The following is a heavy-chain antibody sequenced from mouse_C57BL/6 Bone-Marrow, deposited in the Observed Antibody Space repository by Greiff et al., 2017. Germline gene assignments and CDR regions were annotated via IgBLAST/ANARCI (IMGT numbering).Heavy chain of an antibody. CDR2: IWSDGST. J-gene: IGHJ4*01. CDR3: ARHTLVYYGSSYVPHYYAMDY. CDR1: GFSLTSYG. D-gene: IGHD1-1*01. Sequence: VQRVESGPGLVAPSQSLSITCTVSGFSLTSYGVHWVRQPPGKGLEWLVVIWSDGSTTYNSALKSRLSISKDNSKSQVFLKMNSLQTDDTAMYYCARHTLVYYGSSYVPHYYAMDYWGQGTSVTVSS. V-gene: IGHV2-6-1*01.